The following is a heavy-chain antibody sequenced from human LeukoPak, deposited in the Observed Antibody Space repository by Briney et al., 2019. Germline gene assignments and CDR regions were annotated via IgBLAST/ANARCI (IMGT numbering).Heavy chain of an antibody. CDR2: IYYSGST. CDR3: ARLSPIQPGYGGWFDP. CDR1: GGSISSYY. Sequence: SETLSLTCTVSGGSISSYYWSWIRQPPGKGLEWIGYIYYSGSTNYNPSLKSRVTISVDTSKNQFSLKLSSVTAADTAVYYCARLSPIQPGYGGWFDPWGQGTLVTVSS. J-gene: IGHJ5*02. D-gene: IGHD5-18*01. V-gene: IGHV4-59*01.